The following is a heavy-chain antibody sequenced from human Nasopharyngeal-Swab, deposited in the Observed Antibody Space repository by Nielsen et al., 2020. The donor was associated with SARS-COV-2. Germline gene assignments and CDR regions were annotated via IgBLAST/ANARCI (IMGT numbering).Heavy chain of an antibody. V-gene: IGHV4-61*05. CDR2: IYYSGST. J-gene: IGHJ6*03. D-gene: IGHD4-11*01. Sequence: SETLSLTCTVSGGSISISTYYWSWIRQPPGTGLEWIGYIYYSGSTNYNPSLKSRVTISVDTSKNQFSLKLSSVTAADTAVYYCARGGTTVTYLGYYYYMDVWGKGTTVTVSS. CDR3: ARGGTTVTYLGYYYYMDV. CDR1: GGSISISTYY.